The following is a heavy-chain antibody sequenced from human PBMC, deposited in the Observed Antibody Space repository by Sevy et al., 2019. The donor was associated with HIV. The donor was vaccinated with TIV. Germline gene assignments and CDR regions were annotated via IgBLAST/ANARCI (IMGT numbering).Heavy chain of an antibody. CDR2: INPNSGGT. CDR3: ARDLEGIYELRFLERPLDY. V-gene: IGHV1-2*02. Sequence: ASVKVSCKASGYTFTGYYMHWVRQAPGQGLEWMGWINPNSGGTNYAQKFQGRVTMTRDTSISTAYMELSRLRSDDTAVYYCARDLEGIYELRFLERPLDYWGQGTLVTVSS. D-gene: IGHD3-3*01. CDR1: GYTFTGYY. J-gene: IGHJ4*02.